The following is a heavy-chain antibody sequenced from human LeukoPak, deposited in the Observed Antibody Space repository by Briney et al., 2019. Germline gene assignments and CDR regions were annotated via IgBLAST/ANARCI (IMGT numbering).Heavy chain of an antibody. CDR1: GNTFTSYY. D-gene: IGHD3-3*01. CDR2: INPSGGST. CDR3: AREGFPPKISDFWSGLGPYYYYGMDV. V-gene: IGHV1-46*01. Sequence: ASVKVSCKASGNTFTSYYMHWVRQAPGQGREWMGIINPSGGSTSYTQKFQGRVTMTRDTSTSTVYMELSSLRSEDTAVYYCAREGFPPKISDFWSGLGPYYYYGMDVWGQGTTVTVSS. J-gene: IGHJ6*02.